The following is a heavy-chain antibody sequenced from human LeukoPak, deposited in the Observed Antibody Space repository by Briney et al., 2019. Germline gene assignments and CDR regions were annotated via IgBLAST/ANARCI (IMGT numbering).Heavy chain of an antibody. J-gene: IGHJ4*02. CDR3: ARGQSVATPFVLTS. V-gene: IGHV4-61*02. Sequence: SETLSLTCTVSGGSISSGSNYWSWIRQPAGKGLEWIGRIYTSGSTNYNPSLKSRVTISVDTSKNQFSLKLSSVTAADTAVYYCARGQSVATPFVLTSWGQGTLVTVSS. D-gene: IGHD4-23*01. CDR2: IYTSGST. CDR1: GGSISSGSNY.